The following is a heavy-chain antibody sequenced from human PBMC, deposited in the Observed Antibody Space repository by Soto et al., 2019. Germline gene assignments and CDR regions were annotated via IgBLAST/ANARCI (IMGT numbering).Heavy chain of an antibody. V-gene: IGHV3-15*01. CDR3: TTEGGGVVVVPAASDFDY. Sequence: GGSLRLSCAASGFTFSNAWMSWVRQAPGKGLEWVGRIKSKTDGGTTDYAAPVKGRFTISRDDSKNTLYLQMNRLKTEATAVYYCTTEGGGVVVVPAASDFDYWGQGTLVTVSS. J-gene: IGHJ4*02. CDR2: IKSKTDGGTT. CDR1: GFTFSNAW. D-gene: IGHD2-2*01.